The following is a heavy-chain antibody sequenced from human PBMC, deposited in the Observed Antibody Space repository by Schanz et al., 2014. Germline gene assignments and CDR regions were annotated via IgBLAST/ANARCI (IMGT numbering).Heavy chain of an antibody. J-gene: IGHJ3*01. Sequence: EVPLVESGGGLVQPGGSLRLSCAASGFTFGSYAMSWVRQAPGKGLEWVSAISGSGSSTYYADSVKGRFTISRDNSKNTLYLQMNSLRAEDTAVYFCARDGGRDGYNLAFDVWGQGTLVTVSS. CDR3: ARDGGRDGYNLAFDV. D-gene: IGHD5-12*01. CDR2: ISGSGSST. V-gene: IGHV3-23*04. CDR1: GFTFGSYA.